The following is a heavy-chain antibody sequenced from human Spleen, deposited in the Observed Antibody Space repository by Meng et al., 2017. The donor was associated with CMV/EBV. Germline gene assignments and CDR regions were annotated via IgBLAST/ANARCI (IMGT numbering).Heavy chain of an antibody. CDR1: GGHFTAYS. CDR2: LIPMLGTA. D-gene: IGHD6-6*01. Sequence: KASGGHFTAYSVSWVRQAPGQGLEWMGGLIPMLGTAHYAQQFQGRVTITTGESASTAYMEVSSLRPEDTAVYFCAREGRGSSSPWSFWGQGTLVTVSS. J-gene: IGHJ4*02. V-gene: IGHV1-69*16. CDR3: AREGRGSSSPWSF.